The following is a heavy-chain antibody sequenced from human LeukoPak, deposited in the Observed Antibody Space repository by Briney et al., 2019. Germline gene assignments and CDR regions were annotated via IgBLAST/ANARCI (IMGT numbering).Heavy chain of an antibody. V-gene: IGHV3-7*01. Sequence: GGSLRLSCAASGFKFSSNWMSWVRQAPGKGLEWVANIKQDGSEKYYVDSVKGRFTISRDNAKNSLNLQMNSLRAEDTAVYYCARGGPSVTPYYWGQGTLVTVSS. CDR2: IKQDGSEK. CDR3: ARGGPSVTPYY. J-gene: IGHJ4*02. D-gene: IGHD4-17*01. CDR1: GFKFSSNW.